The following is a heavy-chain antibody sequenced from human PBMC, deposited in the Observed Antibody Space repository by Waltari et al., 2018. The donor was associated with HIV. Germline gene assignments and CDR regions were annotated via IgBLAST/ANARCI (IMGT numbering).Heavy chain of an antibody. CDR1: GFTFDKAW. J-gene: IGHJ4*01. D-gene: IGHD3-10*01. CDR3: TTWQVGSY. CDR2: IKTKTEGETI. Sequence: EVQLVESGGGLLNPWGFLRLSCGASGFTFDKAWRFWVRQAPGKGLEWVGRIKTKTEGETIEYDTAVKDRFTISRDDSKNTLYLQMDSLITEDTAVYYCTTWQVGSYWGHGTLVTVSS. V-gene: IGHV3-15*01.